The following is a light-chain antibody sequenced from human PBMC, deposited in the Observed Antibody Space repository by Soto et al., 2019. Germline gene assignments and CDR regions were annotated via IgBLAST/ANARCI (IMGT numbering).Light chain of an antibody. V-gene: IGKV2-28*01. CDR1: QSLLQNNGQNY. Sequence: DIVMTQSPLSLPVTPGEPASISCRSSQSLLQNNGQNYLDWYLQKPGQSPQLLIYLGSSRASGVPARFSGSGSGTDFTLKISRVQAEDVAVYYCMRDLKTPFTFGPGTKVEIK. J-gene: IGKJ3*01. CDR2: LGS. CDR3: MRDLKTPFT.